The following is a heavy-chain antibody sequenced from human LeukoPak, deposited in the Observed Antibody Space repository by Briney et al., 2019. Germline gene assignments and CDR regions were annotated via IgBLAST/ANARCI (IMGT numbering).Heavy chain of an antibody. CDR1: GGSISSYY. V-gene: IGHV4-59*01. CDR2: IYYSGST. D-gene: IGHD3-22*01. Sequence: KPSETLSPTCTVSGGSISSYYWSWIRQPPGKGLEWIGYIYYSGSTNYNPSLKSRVTISVDTSKNQFSLKLSSVTAADTAVYYCARGEFSYYYDSSGYSPFDPWGQGTLVTVSS. CDR3: ARGEFSYYYDSSGYSPFDP. J-gene: IGHJ5*02.